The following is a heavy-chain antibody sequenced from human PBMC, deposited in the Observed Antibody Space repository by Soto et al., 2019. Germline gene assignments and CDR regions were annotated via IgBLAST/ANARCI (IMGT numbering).Heavy chain of an antibody. D-gene: IGHD3-16*01. V-gene: IGHV1-8*01. J-gene: IGHJ5*02. Sequence: QVQLVQSGAEVKKPGASVKVSCKASGYTFTSYDINWVRLVTGQGLEWMGWMNPNSGNTAYAQKFQGRVTMTRNTSISTANMELSSLRSEDTAVYYCARLKQDYAVAWGQGTLVTVSS. CDR3: ARLKQDYAVA. CDR2: MNPNSGNT. CDR1: GYTFTSYD.